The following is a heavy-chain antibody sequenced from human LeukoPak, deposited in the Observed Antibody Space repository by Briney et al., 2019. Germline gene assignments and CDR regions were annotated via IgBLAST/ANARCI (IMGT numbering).Heavy chain of an antibody. CDR1: GGSFSGYY. CDR2: INHSGST. Sequence: PSETLSLTCAVYGGSFSGYYWSWIRQPPGKGLEWIGEINHSGSTNYNPSLKGRVTISVDTSKNQFSLKLSSVTAADTAVYYCARVALGGITIFGVVTTRHAFDYWGQGTLVTVSS. CDR3: ARVALGGITIFGVVTTRHAFDY. J-gene: IGHJ4*02. D-gene: IGHD3-3*01. V-gene: IGHV4-34*01.